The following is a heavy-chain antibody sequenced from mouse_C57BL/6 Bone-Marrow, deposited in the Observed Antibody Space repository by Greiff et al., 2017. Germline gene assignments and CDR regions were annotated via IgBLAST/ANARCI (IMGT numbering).Heavy chain of an antibody. Sequence: VQLQQPGPELVKPGASVKMSCKASGYTFTGYWMHWVKQRPGRGLEWIGRIYPNSGGTKYNEKFKGKATLTVDKPSSTAYMQLSSLTSEDSAVYYCARDGLYYYGAGYYGLDYWGQGTSVTVSS. CDR1: GYTFTGYW. CDR2: IYPNSGGT. J-gene: IGHJ4*01. D-gene: IGHD1-1*01. V-gene: IGHV1-72*01. CDR3: ARDGLYYYGAGYYGLDY.